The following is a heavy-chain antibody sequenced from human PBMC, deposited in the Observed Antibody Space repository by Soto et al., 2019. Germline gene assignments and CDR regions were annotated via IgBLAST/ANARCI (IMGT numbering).Heavy chain of an antibody. D-gene: IGHD6-13*01. V-gene: IGHV3-48*01. J-gene: IGHJ4*02. Sequence: GGSLRLSCAASGFTFSIYSMNWVRQAPGKGLEWVSYISSSSSTIYYADSVKGRFTISRDNAKNSLYLQMNSLRAEDTAVYYCARVYPLWTAAGDYWGQGTLVTVSS. CDR1: GFTFSIYS. CDR3: ARVYPLWTAAGDY. CDR2: ISSSSSTI.